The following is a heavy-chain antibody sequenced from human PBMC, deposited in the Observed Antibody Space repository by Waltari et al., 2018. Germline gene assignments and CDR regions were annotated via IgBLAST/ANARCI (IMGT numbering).Heavy chain of an antibody. CDR3: TRGGRDSSWYWRD. J-gene: IGHJ4*02. Sequence: EVQLVESGGGWAQPGGSLRLSCAASGLSFSTYWRTWVRQASGKGPEWVANIKQDGSEKYYMDSVKGRFTISRDNAKNSLYLQMNNLRVEDTAVYYCTRGGRDSSWYWRDWGQGTLVTVSS. CDR1: GLSFSTYW. D-gene: IGHD6-13*01. V-gene: IGHV3-7*01. CDR2: IKQDGSEK.